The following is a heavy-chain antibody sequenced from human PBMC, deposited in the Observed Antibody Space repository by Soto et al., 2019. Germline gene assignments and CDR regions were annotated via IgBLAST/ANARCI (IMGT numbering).Heavy chain of an antibody. Sequence: EVQLVESGGGLVKPGGSLRLSCAASGFTFSSYSMNWVRQAPGKGLEWVSSISSSSSYIYYADSVKGRFTISRDNAKNSLYLQMNSLRAEDTAVYYCARGLVRGVINYYGMDVWGQGTTVTVSS. CDR2: ISSSSSYI. CDR1: GFTFSSYS. J-gene: IGHJ6*02. V-gene: IGHV3-21*01. D-gene: IGHD3-10*01. CDR3: ARGLVRGVINYYGMDV.